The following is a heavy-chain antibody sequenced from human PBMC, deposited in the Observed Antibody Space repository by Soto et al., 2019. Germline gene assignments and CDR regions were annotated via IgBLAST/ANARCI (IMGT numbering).Heavy chain of an antibody. CDR2: ISAYNGNT. CDR1: GYTFTSYG. V-gene: IGHV1-18*01. Sequence: ASVKVSCKASGYTFTSYGISWGRQAPGQGLEWMGWISAYNGNTNYAQKLQGRVTMTTDTSTSTAYMELSSLRSEDTAVYYCATVYCSGGSCYSIDYWGQGTLVTVSS. D-gene: IGHD2-15*01. CDR3: ATVYCSGGSCYSIDY. J-gene: IGHJ4*02.